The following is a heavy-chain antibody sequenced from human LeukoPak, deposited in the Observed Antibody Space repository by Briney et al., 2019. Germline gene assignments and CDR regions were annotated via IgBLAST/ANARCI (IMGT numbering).Heavy chain of an antibody. V-gene: IGHV3-7*01. CDR2: IEGDGSTK. CDR1: GFTFSGYW. CDR3: ARDGGRYSSSSSPLDD. D-gene: IGHD6-6*01. Sequence: GGSLRLSCAASGFTFSGYWMSWVRQAPGKGLEWVANIEGDGSTKYYVDSVKRRFTITRDNTKNSLHLQMNSLRAEDTAMYFCARDGGRYSSSSSPLDDWGQGTLVTVSS. J-gene: IGHJ4*02.